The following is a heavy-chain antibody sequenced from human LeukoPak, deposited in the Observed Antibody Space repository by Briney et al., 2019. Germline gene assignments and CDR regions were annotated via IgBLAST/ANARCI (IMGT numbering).Heavy chain of an antibody. J-gene: IGHJ4*02. CDR1: GSTFRNYY. CDR3: ARDRSNGIGIFD. Sequence: ASVKVSCKASGSTFRNYYIHWVRQAPGRGLEWSGLINFNRGVTDYAQSFQGRVTMTRDTSINTVFMELSRLESDDTAVYYCARDRSNGIGIFDWGQGTVVTVSS. D-gene: IGHD2-8*01. CDR2: INFNRGVT. V-gene: IGHV1-2*02.